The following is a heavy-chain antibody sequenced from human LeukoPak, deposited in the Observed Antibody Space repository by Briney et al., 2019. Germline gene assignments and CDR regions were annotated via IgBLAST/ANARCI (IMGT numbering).Heavy chain of an antibody. CDR1: GFTFSSYA. J-gene: IGHJ6*03. CDR3: AKGGSSSSPYYYYMDV. CDR2: ISGSGGST. Sequence: GGSLRLSCAASGFTFSSYAMSWVRQAPGKGLEWVSAISGSGGSTYYADSVKGRFTISRDNSKNTLYLQMNSLRAEDTALYYCAKGGSSSSPYYYYMDVWGKGTTVTVSS. D-gene: IGHD6-6*01. V-gene: IGHV3-23*01.